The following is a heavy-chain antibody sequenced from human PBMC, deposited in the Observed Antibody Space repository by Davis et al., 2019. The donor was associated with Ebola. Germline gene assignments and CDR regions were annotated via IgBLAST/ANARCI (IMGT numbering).Heavy chain of an antibody. CDR1: GFTFSTYA. V-gene: IGHV3-23*01. D-gene: IGHD3-22*01. CDR2: ISGGGGVT. J-gene: IGHJ6*02. CDR3: AKDGLYDSSGYYPYYYYYYGMDV. Sequence: GGSLRLSCAVSGFTFSTYAMSWVRQAPGKGLEWVSGISGGGGVTYYADSVKGRFTISRDNSKNTLYLQMNSLRAEDTAVYYCAKDGLYDSSGYYPYYYYYYGMDVWGQGTTVTVSS.